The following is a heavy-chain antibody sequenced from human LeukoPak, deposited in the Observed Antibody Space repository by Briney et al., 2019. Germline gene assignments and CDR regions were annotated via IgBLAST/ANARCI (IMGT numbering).Heavy chain of an antibody. CDR1: GGSISSTIYY. J-gene: IGHJ5*02. CDR2: IYYSGST. CDR3: ARNRYYYGSGNYGVPNWFDP. Sequence: PSETLSLTCTVSGGSISSTIYYWGWIRQPPEKGLEWIGSIYYSGSTYYNPSLKSRVTISVDTSKNQFSLKLSSVTAADTAVYYCARNRYYYGSGNYGVPNWFDPWGQGTLVTVSS. V-gene: IGHV4-39*07. D-gene: IGHD3-10*01.